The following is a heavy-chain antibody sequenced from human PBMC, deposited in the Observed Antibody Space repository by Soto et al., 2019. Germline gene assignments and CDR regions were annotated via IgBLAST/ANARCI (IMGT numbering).Heavy chain of an antibody. CDR2: ISAYNGNT. J-gene: IGHJ6*02. D-gene: IGHD6-13*01. V-gene: IGHV1-18*01. Sequence: ASVKVSCKASGYTFTSYGISWVRQAPGQGLEGMGWISAYNGNTNYAQKLQGRVTKTTDTSTSIAYMELRSLRSDDTTVYYCARDRPGIAAAGTLPPGYYYYGMDVWGQGTTVTVSS. CDR3: ARDRPGIAAAGTLPPGYYYYGMDV. CDR1: GYTFTSYG.